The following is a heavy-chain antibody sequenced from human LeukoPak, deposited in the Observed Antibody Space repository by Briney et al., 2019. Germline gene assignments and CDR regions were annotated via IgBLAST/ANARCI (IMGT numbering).Heavy chain of an antibody. Sequence: SETLSLTCAVSGGSISSYYWSWIRQPPGKGLEWIGYIYYSGSTNYNPSLKSRVTISVDTSKNQFSLKLSAVTAADTAVYYCARNEEERYYGSELNWFDPWGQGTLVTVSS. CDR3: ARNEEERYYGSELNWFDP. D-gene: IGHD3-10*01. CDR2: IYYSGST. CDR1: GGSISSYY. V-gene: IGHV4-59*08. J-gene: IGHJ5*02.